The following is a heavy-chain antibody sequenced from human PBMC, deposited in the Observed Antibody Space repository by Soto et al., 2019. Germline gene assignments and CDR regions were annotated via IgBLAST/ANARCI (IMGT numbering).Heavy chain of an antibody. Sequence: SVKVSCKASGGTFSSYAISWVRQAPGQGLEWMGGIIPIFGTANYAQKFQGRVTITADESTSTAYMELSSLRSEDTAVYYCARGLITGTLYYYYVMDVWGQGTTVTVSS. J-gene: IGHJ6*02. CDR1: GGTFSSYA. CDR2: IIPIFGTA. D-gene: IGHD1-20*01. CDR3: ARGLITGTLYYYYVMDV. V-gene: IGHV1-69*13.